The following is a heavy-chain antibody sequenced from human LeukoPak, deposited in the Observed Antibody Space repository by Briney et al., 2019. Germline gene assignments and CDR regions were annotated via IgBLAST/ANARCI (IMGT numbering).Heavy chain of an antibody. CDR2: IIPIFGTA. D-gene: IGHD2-2*01. V-gene: IGHV1-69*05. Sequence: SVKVSCKASGYTFTSYGISWVRQAPGQGLEWMGGIIPIFGTANYAQKFQGRVTITTDESTSTAYMELSSLRSEDTAVYYCARDDLRYCSSTSCPSYWYFDLWGRGTLVTVSS. J-gene: IGHJ2*01. CDR1: GYTFTSYG. CDR3: ARDDLRYCSSTSCPSYWYFDL.